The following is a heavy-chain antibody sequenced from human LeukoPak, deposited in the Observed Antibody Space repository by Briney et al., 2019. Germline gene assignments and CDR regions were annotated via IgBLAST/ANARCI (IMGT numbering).Heavy chain of an antibody. Sequence: ASVKVSCKASGYTFNNYAMNWVRQAPGQGLEWMGWINTNTGNPTNAQGFTGRFVFSLDTSVSTAYVQIRSLEAEDTAVYYCARDLGGASPPFDYWGQGTLVTVSS. CDR1: GYTFNNYA. J-gene: IGHJ4*02. CDR3: ARDLGGASPPFDY. V-gene: IGHV7-4-1*02. D-gene: IGHD3-16*01. CDR2: INTNTGNP.